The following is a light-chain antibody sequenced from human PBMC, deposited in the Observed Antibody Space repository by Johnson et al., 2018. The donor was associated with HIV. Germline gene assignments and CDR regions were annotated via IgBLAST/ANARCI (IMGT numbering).Light chain of an antibody. J-gene: IGLJ1*01. CDR2: DNN. V-gene: IGLV1-51*01. CDR1: SSNIGNNY. CDR3: GTWDSSLSAAGV. Sequence: QSVLTQPPSVSAAPGQKVTISCSGSSSNIGNNYVSWYQQLPGTAPKLLIYDNNKRPSGIPDRFSGSKSGTSATLGINGLQTGDEADYYCGTWDSSLSAAGVFGTGTKVTVL.